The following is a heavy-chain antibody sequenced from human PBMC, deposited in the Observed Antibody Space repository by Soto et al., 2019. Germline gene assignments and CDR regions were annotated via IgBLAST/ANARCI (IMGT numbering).Heavy chain of an antibody. CDR2: IYSDGITT. CDR1: GFTFSDYY. CDR3: ARDSWGSMPDY. J-gene: IGHJ4*02. V-gene: IGHV3-74*01. Sequence: PGGSLGLSCAASGFTFSDYYMSWIRQAPGKGLVWVARIYSDGITTNYVDSVEGRFTISRDNAKNTLYLQMNSLRAEDTAVYYCARDSWGSMPDYWGQGTLVTVSS. D-gene: IGHD7-27*01.